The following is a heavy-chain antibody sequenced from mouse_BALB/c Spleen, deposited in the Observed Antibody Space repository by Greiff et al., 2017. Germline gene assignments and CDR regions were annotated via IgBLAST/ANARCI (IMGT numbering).Heavy chain of an antibody. CDR2: ISSGGSYT. D-gene: IGHD1-2*01. V-gene: IGHV5-6*01. J-gene: IGHJ4*01. CDR1: GFTFSSYG. Sequence: EVQVVESGGDLVKPGGSLKLSCAASGFTFSSYGMSWVRQTPDKRLEWVATISSGGSYTYYPDSVKGRFTISRDNAKNTLYLQMSSLKSEDTAMYYCARGDGYPAMDYWGQGTSVTVSS. CDR3: ARGDGYPAMDY.